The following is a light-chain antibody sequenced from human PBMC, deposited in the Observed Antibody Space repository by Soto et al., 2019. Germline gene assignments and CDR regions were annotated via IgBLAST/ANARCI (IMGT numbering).Light chain of an antibody. CDR2: GNS. CDR1: SSNIGAGYD. V-gene: IGLV1-40*01. Sequence: VLTQPPSVSGAPWQRVTISCTGSSSNIGAGYDVHWYQQLPGTAPKLLIYGNSNRPSGVPDRFSGSKSGTSASLAITGLQAEDEADYYCQSYDSSLSGYVFGTGTKVTVL. J-gene: IGLJ1*01. CDR3: QSYDSSLSGYV.